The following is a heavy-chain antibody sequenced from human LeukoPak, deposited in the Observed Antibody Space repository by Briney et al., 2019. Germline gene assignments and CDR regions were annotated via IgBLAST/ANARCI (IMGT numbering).Heavy chain of an antibody. CDR3: ARHPYDSSGYFDY. CDR1: GDSIRSYY. V-gene: IGHV4-59*01. CDR2: IYYSGST. D-gene: IGHD3-22*01. Sequence: SETLSLTCTVSGDSIRSYYWSWIRQPPGKGLEWIGYIYYSGSTNYNPSLRSRVTISVDTSKNQYSLKLSSVTAADTAVYYCARHPYDSSGYFDYWGQGTLVTVSS. J-gene: IGHJ4*02.